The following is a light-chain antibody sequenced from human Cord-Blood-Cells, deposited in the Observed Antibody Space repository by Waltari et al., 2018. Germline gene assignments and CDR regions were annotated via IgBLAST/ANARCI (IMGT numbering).Light chain of an antibody. CDR2: GAS. J-gene: IGKJ1*01. CDR1: QSVRSN. Sequence: EIVMTQSPATLSVSPGERARLSCRASQSVRSNLAWYQQKPGQAPRLLIYGASTRATGIPARFSGSGAGTEFTLTISSLQSEDFAVYYCQQYNNWPPWTFGQGTKVEIK. CDR3: QQYNNWPPWT. V-gene: IGKV3-15*01.